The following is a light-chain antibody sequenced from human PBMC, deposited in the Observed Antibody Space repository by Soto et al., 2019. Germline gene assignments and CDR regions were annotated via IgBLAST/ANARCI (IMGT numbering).Light chain of an antibody. V-gene: IGLV2-14*01. CDR3: SSYTSSSTPHVV. J-gene: IGLJ2*01. CDR2: DVS. CDR1: SSDVGGYNY. Sequence: QSALTQPASVSGSPGQSIPISCTGTSSDVGGYNYVSWYQQHPGKAPKLMIYDVSNRPSGVSNRFSGSKSGNTASLTISGLQAEDEADYYCSSYTSSSTPHVVFGGGTQLTVL.